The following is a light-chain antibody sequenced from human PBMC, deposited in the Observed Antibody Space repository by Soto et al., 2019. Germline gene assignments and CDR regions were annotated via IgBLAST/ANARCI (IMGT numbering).Light chain of an antibody. V-gene: IGLV2-14*01. CDR2: EDI. CDR3: STYTSASTS. CDR1: EVGAHRF. J-gene: IGLJ2*01. Sequence: QSALTQPASVSGSPGQSITISCTGTEVGAHRFVSWYQQVPGTAPKLLIYEDIKRPSGISPRCSGSKAGNTASLAISGLQADDEADYFCSTYTSASTSFGGGTKLTVL.